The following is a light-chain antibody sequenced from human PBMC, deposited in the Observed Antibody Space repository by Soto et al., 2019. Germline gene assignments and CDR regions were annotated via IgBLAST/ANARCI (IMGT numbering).Light chain of an antibody. V-gene: IGKV3-11*01. CDR1: QSIGRY. CDR3: QQRANWLT. Sequence: EIVLTQSPATPSLSPGERVTLSCRASQSIGRYLAWYQHKPGQAPRLLIYDASNRATGIPARFSGSGSGTDFTLTISSLEPEDFADYYCQQRANWLTFGGGTKVEIK. J-gene: IGKJ4*01. CDR2: DAS.